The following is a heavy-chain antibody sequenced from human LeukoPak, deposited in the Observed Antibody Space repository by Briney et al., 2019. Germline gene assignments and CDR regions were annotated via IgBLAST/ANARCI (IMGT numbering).Heavy chain of an antibody. V-gene: IGHV3-48*01. CDR3: ARDGGARDGYSLDY. CDR1: GFTFSSYS. J-gene: IGHJ4*02. Sequence: GGSLRLSCAASGFTFSSYSMNWVRQAPGKGLEWVSYISSSSSTIYYADSMKGRFTIPRDNAKNSLYLQMNSLRAEDTAVYYCARDGGARDGYSLDYWGQGTLVTVSS. D-gene: IGHD5-24*01. CDR2: ISSSSSTI.